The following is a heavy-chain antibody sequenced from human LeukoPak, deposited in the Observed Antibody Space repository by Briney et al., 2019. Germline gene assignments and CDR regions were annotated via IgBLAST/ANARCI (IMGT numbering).Heavy chain of an antibody. CDR3: ANGSGSYYTFDY. Sequence: PSQTLSLTCTVSGGSISSGDYYWSWIRQPPGKGLEWIGYIYYSGSTYYNPSLKSRVTISVDTSKNQFSLKLSSVTAADTDVYYCANGSGSYYTFDYWGQGTLVTVSS. J-gene: IGHJ4*02. CDR1: GGSISSGDYY. D-gene: IGHD3-10*01. V-gene: IGHV4-30-4*01. CDR2: IYYSGST.